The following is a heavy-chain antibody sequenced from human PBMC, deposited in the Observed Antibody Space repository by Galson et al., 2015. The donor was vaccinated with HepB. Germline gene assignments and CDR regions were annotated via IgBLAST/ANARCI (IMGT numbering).Heavy chain of an antibody. CDR2: INHSGST. CDR3: ARGWDYGDYAGYLGY. V-gene: IGHV4-34*01. CDR1: GGSFSGYY. D-gene: IGHD4-17*01. J-gene: IGHJ4*02. Sequence: ETLSLTCDVYGGSFSGYYWSWIRQPPGKGLEWIGEINHSGSTNYNPSLKSRVTISVDTSKNQFSLKLSSVTAADTAVYYCARGWDYGDYAGYLGYWGQGTLVTVSS.